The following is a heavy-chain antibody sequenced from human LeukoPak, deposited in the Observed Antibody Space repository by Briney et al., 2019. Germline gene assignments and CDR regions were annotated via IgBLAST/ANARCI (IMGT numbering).Heavy chain of an antibody. J-gene: IGHJ4*02. CDR2: ISSSGDIT. D-gene: IGHD2-2*01. V-gene: IGHV3-23*01. CDR1: GFTFHNYA. Sequence: PGGSLRLSCAASGFTFHNYAMSWVRQAPGKGLEWVSAISSSGDITFYADSVKGRFTISRDNAKNSLYLQMNSLRAEDTAVYYCAKFYCSRTSCYLGYWGQGTLVTVSS. CDR3: AKFYCSRTSCYLGY.